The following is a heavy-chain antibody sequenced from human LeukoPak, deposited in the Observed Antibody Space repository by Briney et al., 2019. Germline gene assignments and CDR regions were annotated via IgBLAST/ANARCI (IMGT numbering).Heavy chain of an antibody. J-gene: IGHJ6*02. CDR3: ARKAQYYDFWSGYQYYYYYGMDV. V-gene: IGHV1-18*01. D-gene: IGHD3-3*01. CDR1: GYTFTSYG. Sequence: GASVKVSCKAAGYTFTSYGISWGRRAPGQGRRWMGWISAYNGNTNYAQKLQGRVTMTTDTSTSTAYMELRSLRSDDPAVYSCARKAQYYDFWSGYQYYYYYGMDVWGQGTTVTVSS. CDR2: ISAYNGNT.